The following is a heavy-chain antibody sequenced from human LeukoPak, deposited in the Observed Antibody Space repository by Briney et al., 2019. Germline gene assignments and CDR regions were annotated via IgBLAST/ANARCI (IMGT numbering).Heavy chain of an antibody. CDR2: IRADGSDK. D-gene: IGHD3-3*01. J-gene: IGHJ4*02. V-gene: IGHV3-30*02. CDR1: GFNFRTHG. Sequence: GGSLRLPCAASGFNFRTHGMHWVRQAPGKGLEWVTFIRADGSDKYYRHSVKGRFTISRDNSKHTLYLQMNSLRAEDTAVYYCAKAPDFWSGYFSKTFDYWGQGTLVTVSS. CDR3: AKAPDFWSGYFSKTFDY.